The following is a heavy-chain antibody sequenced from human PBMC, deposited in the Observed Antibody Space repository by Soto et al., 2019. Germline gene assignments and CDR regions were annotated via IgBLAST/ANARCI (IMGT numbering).Heavy chain of an antibody. Sequence: TLSLTCTVSGGSISSGGDYWSWIRQYPGQGLEWIGYIYYSGSTYYNPSLKSRVTISVDTSKNQFSLKLTSVTAADTAVYYCARCLGTHAFDIWGQGTMVTVS. V-gene: IGHV4-31*03. J-gene: IGHJ3*02. CDR3: ARCLGTHAFDI. D-gene: IGHD1-1*01. CDR1: GGSISSGGDY. CDR2: IYYSGST.